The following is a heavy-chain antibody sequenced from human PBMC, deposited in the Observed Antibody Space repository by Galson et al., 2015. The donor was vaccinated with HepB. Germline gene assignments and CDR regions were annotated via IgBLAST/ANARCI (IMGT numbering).Heavy chain of an antibody. CDR2: IIPTFGTS. CDR3: ARGFAYCGGDCDRAFDV. Sequence: SVKVSCKASGTTFSSYAIFWVRQAPGQGLEWMGGIIPTFGTSKYAQKFQGRVTISADESTNTAYMELSSLRSEDTAVYYCARGFAYCGGDCDRAFDVWGQGTMVTVSS. D-gene: IGHD2-21*01. CDR1: GTTFSSYA. V-gene: IGHV1-69*13. J-gene: IGHJ3*01.